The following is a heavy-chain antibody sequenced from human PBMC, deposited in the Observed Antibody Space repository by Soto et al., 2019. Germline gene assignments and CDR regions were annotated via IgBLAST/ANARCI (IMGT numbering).Heavy chain of an antibody. CDR3: ARGGYFDWLYPTPLYYGTEV. V-gene: IGHV3-30-3*01. J-gene: IGHJ6*02. Sequence: PGGSLRLSCAASGFTFSSYAMHWVRQAPGKGLEWVAVISYDGSNKYYADSVKGRFTISRDNSKNTLYLQMNRLRAEDTAVYYCARGGYFDWLYPTPLYYGTEVWGHGTTVNVS. D-gene: IGHD3-9*01. CDR2: ISYDGSNK. CDR1: GFTFSSYA.